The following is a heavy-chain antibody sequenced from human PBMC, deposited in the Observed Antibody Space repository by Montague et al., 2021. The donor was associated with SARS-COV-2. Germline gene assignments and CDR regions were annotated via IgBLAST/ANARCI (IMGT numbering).Heavy chain of an antibody. CDR2: IYYSGST. V-gene: IGHV4-39*01. D-gene: IGHD3-22*01. CDR3: ARQEYYYDSSGYGRMDWFDP. CDR1: GFTVSSNY. Sequence: LRLSCTASGFTVSSNYMSWVRQPPGKGLEWIGSIYYSGSTYYNPSLKSRVTISVDTSKNQFSLKLSSVTAADTAVYYCARQEYYYDSSGYGRMDWFDPWGQGTLVTVSS. J-gene: IGHJ5*02.